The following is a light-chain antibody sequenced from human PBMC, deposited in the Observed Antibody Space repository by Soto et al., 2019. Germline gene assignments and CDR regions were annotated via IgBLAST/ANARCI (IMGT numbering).Light chain of an antibody. CDR3: RQYGSSPQT. Sequence: EIVLTQSPDTLSLSPGERATLSCRASQSVSGNSLAWYQQKPGQAPRLLIYSASHRATDIPDRFSGSGSATDFTLAISSLEPEDFAVYYCRQYGSSPQTFGPGTKVDI. J-gene: IGKJ3*01. CDR2: SAS. CDR1: QSVSGNS. V-gene: IGKV3-20*01.